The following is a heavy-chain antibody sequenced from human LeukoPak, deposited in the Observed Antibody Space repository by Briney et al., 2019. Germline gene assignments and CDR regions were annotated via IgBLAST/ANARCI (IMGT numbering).Heavy chain of an antibody. CDR3: ARYGDYDAFAI. D-gene: IGHD4-17*01. J-gene: IGHJ3*02. Sequence: GESLKISCKGSGYSFTSYWIGWVRQMPGKGLEWMGIIYPGDSDTRYSPSFQGQVTNSADKSISTAYLQWSSLQASDTTLYYCARYGDYDAFAIWGQGTMVTVSS. V-gene: IGHV5-51*01. CDR1: GYSFTSYW. CDR2: IYPGDSDT.